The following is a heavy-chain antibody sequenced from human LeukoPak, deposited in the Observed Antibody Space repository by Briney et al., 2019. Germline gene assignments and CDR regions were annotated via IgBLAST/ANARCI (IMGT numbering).Heavy chain of an antibody. CDR1: GFTFSYSW. J-gene: IGHJ6*02. Sequence: GGSLTLSCAASGFTFSYSWMSWVRQAPGKGLEWVANIKQDASEKYYADSVKGRFTISRDNAKNSLYLEMNSLRDEDTAVYYCARESGLDVWGQGTTVTVSS. CDR2: IKQDASEK. V-gene: IGHV3-7*01. D-gene: IGHD7-27*01. CDR3: ARESGLDV.